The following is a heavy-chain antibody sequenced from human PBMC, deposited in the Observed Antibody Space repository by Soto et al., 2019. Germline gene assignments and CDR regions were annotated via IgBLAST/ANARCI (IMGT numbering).Heavy chain of an antibody. D-gene: IGHD3-16*01. J-gene: IGHJ4*02. CDR1: GGSISSSSYY. V-gene: IGHV4-39*01. CDR2: IYYSGST. CDR3: ARLSYDYIWGSYPYTTSDY. Sequence: SETLSLTCTVSGGSISSSSYYWGWIRQPPGKGLEWIGSIYYSGSTYYNPSLKSRVTISVDTSKNQFSLKLSSVTAADTAVYYCARLSYDYIWGSYPYTTSDYWGQGTLVTVSS.